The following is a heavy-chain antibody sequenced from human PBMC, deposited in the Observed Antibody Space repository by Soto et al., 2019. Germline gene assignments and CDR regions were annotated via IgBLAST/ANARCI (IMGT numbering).Heavy chain of an antibody. CDR1: GFTFSSYA. V-gene: IGHV3-23*01. CDR3: AKENEQDDFWSGYYHYYFDY. CDR2: ISGSGGST. Sequence: GGSLRLSCAASGFTFSSYAMSWVRQAPGKGLEWVSAISGSGGSTYYADSVKGRFTISRDNSKNTLYLQMNSLRAEDTAVYYCAKENEQDDFWSGYYHYYFDYWGQGTLVTVSS. D-gene: IGHD3-3*01. J-gene: IGHJ4*02.